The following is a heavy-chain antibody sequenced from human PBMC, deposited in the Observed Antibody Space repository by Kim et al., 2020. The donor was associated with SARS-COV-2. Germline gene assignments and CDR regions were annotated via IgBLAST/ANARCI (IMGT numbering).Heavy chain of an antibody. CDR2: INPSGGST. D-gene: IGHD6-13*01. CDR1: GYTFTSYY. CDR3: AREEVFVAAGDYYYYGMDV. V-gene: IGHV1-46*01. J-gene: IGHJ6*02. Sequence: ASVKVSCKASGYTFTSYYMHWVRQAPGQGLEWMGIINPSGGSTSYAQKFQGRVTMTRDTSTSTVYMELSSLRSEDTAVYYCAREEVFVAAGDYYYYGMDVWGQGTTVTVSS.